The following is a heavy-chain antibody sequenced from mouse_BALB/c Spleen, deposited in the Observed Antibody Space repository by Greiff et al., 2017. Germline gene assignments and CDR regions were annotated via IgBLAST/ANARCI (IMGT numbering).Heavy chain of an antibody. Sequence: QVQLQQSGAELMKPGASVKISCKATGYTFSSYWIEWVKQRPGHGLEWIGEILPGSGSTNYNEKFKGKATFTADTSYNTAYMQLSSLTSEDSAVYNCANRKDYGNYFDYWGQGTTLTVSS. CDR1: GYTFSSYW. CDR3: ANRKDYGNYFDY. V-gene: IGHV1-9*01. D-gene: IGHD2-1*01. J-gene: IGHJ2*01. CDR2: ILPGSGST.